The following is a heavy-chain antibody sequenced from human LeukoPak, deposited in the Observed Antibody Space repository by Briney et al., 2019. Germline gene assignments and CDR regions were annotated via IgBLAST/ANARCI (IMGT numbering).Heavy chain of an antibody. CDR2: INPNPHSAGT. J-gene: IGHJ6*02. CDR3: AKATPGRYYYGMDI. V-gene: IGHV1-2*02. Sequence: ASVKVSCKASGYTFTGYYIHWVRQAPGQGLEWMGWINPNPHSAGTKYSRKFQGRVTMSSDTFISSAYMELSSLMSDDTAVYYCAKATPGRYYYGMDIWGQGTTVTVSS. CDR1: GYTFTGYY.